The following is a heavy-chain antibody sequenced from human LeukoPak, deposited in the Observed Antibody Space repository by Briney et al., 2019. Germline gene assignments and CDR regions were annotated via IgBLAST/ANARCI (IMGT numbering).Heavy chain of an antibody. J-gene: IGHJ4*02. D-gene: IGHD6-19*01. V-gene: IGHV3-48*03. CDR1: GFTFSTYE. CDR2: ISSSGATI. Sequence: GGSLRLSCAASGFTFSTYEMTWVRQAPGKGLEWVSYISSSGATIYYADSLKGRFTISRDNANNSLYLQMNTLRAEDTAAYYCARGTYSSGWYHYWGQGTLVTVSS. CDR3: ARGTYSSGWYHY.